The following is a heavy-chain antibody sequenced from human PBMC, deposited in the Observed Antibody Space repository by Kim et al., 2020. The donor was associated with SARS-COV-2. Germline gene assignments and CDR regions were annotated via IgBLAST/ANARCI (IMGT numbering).Heavy chain of an antibody. Sequence: ASVKVSCKVSGYTLTELSMHWVRQAPGKGLEWMGGFDPEDGETIYAQKFQGRVTMTEDTSTDTAYLELSSLRSEDTAVYYCARGGEGAAADYYYYCRDVWAEETGVPVST. CDR1: GYTLTELS. D-gene: IGHD3-10*01. V-gene: IGHV1-24*01. CDR2: FDPEDGET. CDR3: ARGGEGAAADYYYYCRDV. J-gene: IGHJ6*01.